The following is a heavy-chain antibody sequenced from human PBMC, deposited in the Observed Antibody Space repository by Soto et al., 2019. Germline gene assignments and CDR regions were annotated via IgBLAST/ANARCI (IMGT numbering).Heavy chain of an antibody. CDR2: INPATGAA. J-gene: IGHJ3*02. CDR1: GYPVTAYY. V-gene: IGHV1-2*02. Sequence: QLHLEQSGAVVKKPGASVTVSCSASGYPVTAYYMHWVRQAPGRGLEWMGGINPATGAAKYTQTFQGRVTVARDTSTSTVFMELSGLTSKDTAVFYCARGGGVGVAGSAAFDMWGQGTLVTVSS. D-gene: IGHD3-3*01. CDR3: ARGGGVGVAGSAAFDM.